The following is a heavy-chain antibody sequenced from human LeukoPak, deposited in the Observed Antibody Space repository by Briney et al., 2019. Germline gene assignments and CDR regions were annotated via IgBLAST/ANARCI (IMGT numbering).Heavy chain of an antibody. V-gene: IGHV3-33*01. J-gene: IGHJ3*02. Sequence: GGSLRLSCAASGFTFSSYGMHWVRQAPGKGLEWVAVIWYDGSNKYYADSVKGRSTISRDNSKNTLYLQMNSLRAEDTAEYYCARDQNDRDAFDIWGQGTMVTVSS. CDR2: IWYDGSNK. D-gene: IGHD1-1*01. CDR1: GFTFSSYG. CDR3: ARDQNDRDAFDI.